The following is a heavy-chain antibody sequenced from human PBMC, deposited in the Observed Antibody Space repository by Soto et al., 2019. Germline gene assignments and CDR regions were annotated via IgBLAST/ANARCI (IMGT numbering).Heavy chain of an antibody. Sequence: QVQLQESGPGLVKPSETLSLTCSVSGGSVSNASFYWTWIRQAPGTGLEYIGYIFYTGVTNYNPSLSSRLTISLDTSKNHFSLKLNSMTAADTAVYYCVRVLDSIWYADLWGRGTLVTVSS. CDR1: GGSVSNASFY. J-gene: IGHJ2*01. CDR3: VRVLDSIWYADL. CDR2: IFYTGVT. V-gene: IGHV4-61*03. D-gene: IGHD3-22*01.